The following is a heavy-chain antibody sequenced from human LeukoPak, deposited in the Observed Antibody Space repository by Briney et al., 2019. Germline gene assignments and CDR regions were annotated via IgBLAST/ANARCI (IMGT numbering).Heavy chain of an antibody. CDR2: ISSGDRT. D-gene: IGHD3-9*01. J-gene: IGHJ4*02. V-gene: IGHV3-23*01. Sequence: GGSLRLSCAASGFTFSSYAMSWVRQAPGKGLEWVAGISSGDRTFHAESVKGRFTISRDKSKDTLYLQMNSLRAEDTAVYYSAKDATASPYFHWFDNWGQGTLVTVSS. CDR3: AKDATASPYFHWFDN. CDR1: GFTFSSYA.